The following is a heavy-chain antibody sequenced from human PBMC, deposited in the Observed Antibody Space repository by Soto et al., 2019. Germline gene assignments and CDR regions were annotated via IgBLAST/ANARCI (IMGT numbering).Heavy chain of an antibody. V-gene: IGHV3-74*01. CDR3: VRTGTTVVD. CDR2: IESDGSST. CDR1: GFTFSYYW. J-gene: IGHJ4*02. Sequence: GGSLRLSCAASGFTFSYYWMHWVRQAPGKGLVWVSRIESDGSSTNYADSVKGRFTISRDNAKNTLYLQLNSLRAEDTAVYYCVRTGTTVVDWGQGTLVTVSS. D-gene: IGHD4-17*01.